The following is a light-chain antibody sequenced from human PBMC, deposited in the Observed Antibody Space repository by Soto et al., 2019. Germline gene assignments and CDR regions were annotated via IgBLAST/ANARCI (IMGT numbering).Light chain of an antibody. V-gene: IGKV3-15*01. CDR1: QSVSSN. CDR3: QQYGSSPLT. J-gene: IGKJ4*01. CDR2: GVS. Sequence: EIVMTQSPATLSVSPGERATLSCRASQSVSSNLAWYQQKPGQAPRLLIYGVSTRATGIPARLSGSGSGTEFTLTISRLEPEDFAVYYCQQYGSSPLTFGGGTKVDIK.